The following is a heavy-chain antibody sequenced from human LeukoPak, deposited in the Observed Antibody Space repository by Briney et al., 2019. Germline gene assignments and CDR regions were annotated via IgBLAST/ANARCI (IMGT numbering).Heavy chain of an antibody. CDR1: GFIFSSYW. CDR3: ARGDLWLGH. D-gene: IGHD3-10*01. V-gene: IGHV3-7*01. J-gene: IGHJ4*02. CDR2: IKSDGSEE. Sequence: TGGSLRLSCATSGFIFSSYWMCGVRQAPGKGLEWVANIKSDGSEEYYGDSVKGRFTISRDNAKNSLYLQMNSLRVEDTAVYYCARGDLWLGHWGQGSLVTVSS.